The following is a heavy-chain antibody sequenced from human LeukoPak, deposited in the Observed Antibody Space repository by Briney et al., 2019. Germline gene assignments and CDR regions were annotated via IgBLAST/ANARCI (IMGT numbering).Heavy chain of an antibody. CDR2: ISWNSGSM. V-gene: IGHV3-9*01. CDR3: AKGIYDSSGYYTLLHAFDI. CDR1: GFTFDDYA. J-gene: IGHJ3*02. Sequence: GGSLRLSCAASGFTFDDYAMHWVRQAPGKGLEWVSGISWNSGSMGYADSVKGRFTISRDNAKNSLYLQMNSLRAEDTALYYCAKGIYDSSGYYTLLHAFDIWGQGTMVTVSS. D-gene: IGHD3-22*01.